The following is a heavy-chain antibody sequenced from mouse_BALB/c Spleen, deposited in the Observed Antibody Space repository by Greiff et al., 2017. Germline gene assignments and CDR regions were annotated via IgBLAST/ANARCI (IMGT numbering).Heavy chain of an antibody. CDR1: GFTFSSYA. Sequence: EVKVEESGGGLVKPGGSLKLSCAASGFTFSSYAMSWVRQTPEKRLEWVASISSGGSTYYPDSVKGRFTISRDNARNILYLQMSSLRSEDTAMYYCARGDGYLYAMDYWGQGTSVTVSS. D-gene: IGHD2-3*01. CDR2: ISSGGST. CDR3: ARGDGYLYAMDY. J-gene: IGHJ4*01. V-gene: IGHV5-6-5*01.